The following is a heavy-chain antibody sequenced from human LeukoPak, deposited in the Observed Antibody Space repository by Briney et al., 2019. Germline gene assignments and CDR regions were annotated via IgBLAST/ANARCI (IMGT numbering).Heavy chain of an antibody. D-gene: IGHD3-10*01. V-gene: IGHV3-23*01. J-gene: IGHJ6*03. CDR3: AKVMKGSERLTMVRGVIIKTAGLYYMDV. CDR2: ISASGGST. CDR1: GFTLSSYA. Sequence: GGSLRLSCAASGFTLSSYAMSWVRQAPGKGLEWVSSISASGGSTNYADSVKGRFTISRDNSKNTVYLQMNSLKAEDTAVYYCAKVMKGSERLTMVRGVIIKTAGLYYMDVWGKGTTVTVSS.